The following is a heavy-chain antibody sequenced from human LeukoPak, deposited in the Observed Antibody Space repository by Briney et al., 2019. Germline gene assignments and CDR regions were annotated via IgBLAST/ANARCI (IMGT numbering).Heavy chain of an antibody. V-gene: IGHV4-61*02. CDR1: GVSITSGSYY. CDR2: IYTSGST. D-gene: IGHD4-11*01. CDR3: ARDHGTVALDAFHI. J-gene: IGHJ3*02. Sequence: PSQTLSLTCTVSGVSITSGSYYWGWIRQPAGKGLEWIGRIYTSGSTNYNPSLKSRVTISVDTSKNQFSLKLSSVTAADTAVYYCARDHGTVALDAFHIWGQGTMVTVSS.